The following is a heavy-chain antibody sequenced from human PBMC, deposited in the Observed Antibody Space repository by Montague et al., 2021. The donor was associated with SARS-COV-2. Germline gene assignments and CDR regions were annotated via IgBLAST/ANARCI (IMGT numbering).Heavy chain of an antibody. Sequence: SETLSLTCTVSGASMSGSYWGWVRQPPGEGPEWIVNNYSSGSTHYNPSLRSRVTISVDTSKSQFSLRLTSVTAADEAVYYYVREGRSSAYAIDYWGQGTLVTVSS. V-gene: IGHV4-59*01. J-gene: IGHJ4*02. CDR1: GASMSGSY. CDR3: VREGRSSAYAIDY. D-gene: IGHD3-22*01. CDR2: NYSSGST.